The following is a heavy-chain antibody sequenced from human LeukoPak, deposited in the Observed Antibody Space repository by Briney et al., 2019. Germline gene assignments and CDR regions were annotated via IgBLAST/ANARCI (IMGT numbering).Heavy chain of an antibody. V-gene: IGHV4-34*01. CDR2: INHSGST. Sequence: PSETLSLTCAVYGGSFSGYYWSLIRQPPGKGLEWIGEINHSGSTNYNPSLKSRVTISVDTSKNQFSLKLSSVTAADTAVYYCARGVGLQLNHFDYWGQGTLVTVSS. CDR3: ARGVGLQLNHFDY. J-gene: IGHJ4*02. D-gene: IGHD5-24*01. CDR1: GGSFSGYY.